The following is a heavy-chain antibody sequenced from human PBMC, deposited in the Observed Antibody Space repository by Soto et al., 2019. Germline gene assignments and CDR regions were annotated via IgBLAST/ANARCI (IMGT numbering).Heavy chain of an antibody. CDR3: ARSESLWFGELLLDAFDI. J-gene: IGHJ3*02. V-gene: IGHV3-33*01. Sequence: GGSLRLSCAASGFTFSSYGMHWVRQAPGKGLEWVAVIWYDGSNKYYADSVKGRFTISRDNSKNTLYLQMNSLRAEDTAVYYCARSESLWFGELLLDAFDIWGQGTMVTVSS. CDR2: IWYDGSNK. CDR1: GFTFSSYG. D-gene: IGHD3-10*01.